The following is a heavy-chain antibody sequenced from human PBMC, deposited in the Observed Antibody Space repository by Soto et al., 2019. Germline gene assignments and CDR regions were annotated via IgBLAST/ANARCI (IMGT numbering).Heavy chain of an antibody. CDR2: INCSAST. V-gene: IGHV4-34*01. Sequence: SETLSLTCAVSGRSFTGYYCAWVRQPPGRGPEGVGEINCSASTSYNPSLKSRCTLSVVTSNNEVSVNYTSVPAAGSAIYYCVRRNYFYALDVWGQGTTVTVSS. J-gene: IGHJ6*02. CDR1: GRSFTGYY. D-gene: IGHD1-7*01. CDR3: VRRNYFYALDV.